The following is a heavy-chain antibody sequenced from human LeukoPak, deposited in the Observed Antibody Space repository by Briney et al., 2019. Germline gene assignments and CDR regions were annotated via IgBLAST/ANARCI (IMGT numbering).Heavy chain of an antibody. V-gene: IGHV6-1*01. CDR3: ARSGGHDAFDI. J-gene: IGHJ3*02. Sequence: SQTLSLTFAISGDSVSSCSAAWSWIRQSPSRGLEWLGRTYYRSKWYNDYAVSVKSRITTNPDTSKNQFSLQLTSVTPEDTAVYYCARSGGHDAFDIWGQGTMVTVSS. CDR1: GDSVSSCSAA. CDR2: TYYRSKWYN. D-gene: IGHD4-23*01.